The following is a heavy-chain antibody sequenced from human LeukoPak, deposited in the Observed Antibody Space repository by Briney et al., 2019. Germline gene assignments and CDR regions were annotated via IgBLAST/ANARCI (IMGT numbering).Heavy chain of an antibody. CDR2: ISSSGSTI. CDR3: ARAPRTYDHVWGSYRPLHLDY. CDR1: GFTFSDYY. V-gene: IGHV3-11*01. J-gene: IGHJ4*02. Sequence: GGSLRLSCAASGFTFSDYYMSWIRQAPGKGLEWVSDISSSGSTIYYADSVKGRFTISRDNAKNSLYLQMNSLRAEDTAVYYCARAPRTYDHVWGSYRPLHLDYWGQGTLVTVSS. D-gene: IGHD3-16*02.